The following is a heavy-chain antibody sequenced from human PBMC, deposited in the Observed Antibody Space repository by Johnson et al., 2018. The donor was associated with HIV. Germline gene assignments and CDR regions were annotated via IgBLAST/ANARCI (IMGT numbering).Heavy chain of an antibody. Sequence: VQLVESVGGLVQPGGSLRLSCAASGFTVSSNYMSWVRQAPGKGLEWISVLFSGGTTYYGDSVKGRFTISRDNSKNTLYLQMNSLRTEDTAVFYCAKNNQVWGLLPVDAFDIWGQGTLITVSS. CDR1: GFTVSSNY. CDR3: AKNNQVWGLLPVDAFDI. V-gene: IGHV3-66*01. D-gene: IGHD1-26*01. J-gene: IGHJ3*02. CDR2: LFSGGTT.